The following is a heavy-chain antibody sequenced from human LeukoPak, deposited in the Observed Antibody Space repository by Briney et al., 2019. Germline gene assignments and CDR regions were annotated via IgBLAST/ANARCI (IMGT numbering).Heavy chain of an antibody. CDR3: ARDVGIRSGSITIFGVVIEGGWFDP. CDR1: GYTLTELS. Sequence: GASVKVSCKVSGYTLTELSMHWVRQAPGKGLEWMGGFDPEDGETIYAQKFQGRVTMTEDTSTDTAYMELSSLRSEDTAVYYCARDVGIRSGSITIFGVVIEGGWFDPWGQGTLVTVSS. V-gene: IGHV1-24*01. J-gene: IGHJ5*02. D-gene: IGHD3-3*01. CDR2: FDPEDGET.